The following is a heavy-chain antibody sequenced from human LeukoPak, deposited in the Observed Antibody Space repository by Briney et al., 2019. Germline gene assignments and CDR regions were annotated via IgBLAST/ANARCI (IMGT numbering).Heavy chain of an antibody. CDR1: DGSIRTYY. D-gene: IGHD3/OR15-3a*01. J-gene: IGHJ4*02. Sequence: SETLSLTCSVSDGSIRTYYWSWIRQSPGQGLEWIGNIYYRGDINYNPSLKSRVIISIATSKNQFSLKVTSLTAADTAVYYCATNKDWAEADWGQGTLVIVSS. CDR3: ATNKDWAEAD. V-gene: IGHV4-59*03. CDR2: IYYRGDI.